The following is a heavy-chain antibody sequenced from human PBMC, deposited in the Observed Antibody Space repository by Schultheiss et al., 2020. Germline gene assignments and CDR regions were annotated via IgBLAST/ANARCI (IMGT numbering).Heavy chain of an antibody. CDR2: TDPSYSYT. V-gene: IGHV5-10-1*01. CDR3: ARLSRVEMATSDFDY. D-gene: IGHD5-24*01. J-gene: IGHJ4*02. CDR1: GYSFTSYW. Sequence: VESLKISCKGSGYSFTSYWISWVRQMPGKGLEWMGRTDPSYSYTNYNPSFEGHVTISADKSISTVYVQWSSLKASDTAMYYCARLSRVEMATSDFDYWGQGTLVTVSS.